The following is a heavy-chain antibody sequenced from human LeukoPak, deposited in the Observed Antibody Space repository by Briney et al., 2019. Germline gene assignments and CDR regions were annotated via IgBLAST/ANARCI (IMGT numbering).Heavy chain of an antibody. CDR2: ISYDGSNK. J-gene: IGHJ3*02. Sequence: PGRSLRLSCAASGFTFSSYAMHWVRQAPGKGLEWVAVISYDGSNKYYADSVKGRFPISRDNSKNTLYLQMNSLRAEDTAVYYCARDEIAAADSLYAFDIWGQGTMVTVSS. CDR3: ARDEIAAADSLYAFDI. D-gene: IGHD6-13*01. CDR1: GFTFSSYA. V-gene: IGHV3-30*01.